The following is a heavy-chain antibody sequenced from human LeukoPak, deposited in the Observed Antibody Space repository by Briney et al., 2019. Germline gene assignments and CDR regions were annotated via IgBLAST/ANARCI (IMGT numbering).Heavy chain of an antibody. D-gene: IGHD2-15*01. Sequence: ETLSLTCTVSGGSIRGYYWSWIRQPPGKGLEWVANIKQDGSEKYYVDSVKGRFTISRDNAKNSLYLQMNSLRAEDTAVYYCARWDIDDAFDIWGQGTMVTVSS. V-gene: IGHV3-7*01. CDR3: ARWDIDDAFDI. CDR1: GGSIRGYY. J-gene: IGHJ3*02. CDR2: IKQDGSEK.